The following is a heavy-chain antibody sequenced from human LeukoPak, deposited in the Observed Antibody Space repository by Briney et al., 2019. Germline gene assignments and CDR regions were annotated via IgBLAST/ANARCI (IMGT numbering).Heavy chain of an antibody. J-gene: IGHJ4*02. CDR1: GVTFSTYS. D-gene: IGHD1-26*01. V-gene: IGHV3-48*02. CDR2: ISVSGTI. CDR3: ARERGAQWGLGLDY. Sequence: GGSLRLSCAASGVTFSTYSMNWVRQAPGKGLEWVSYISVSGTIYYASSVKDRFTISRDNAKNSLYLQMDSLRDEDTAVYYCARERGAQWGLGLDYWGQGALVSVSS.